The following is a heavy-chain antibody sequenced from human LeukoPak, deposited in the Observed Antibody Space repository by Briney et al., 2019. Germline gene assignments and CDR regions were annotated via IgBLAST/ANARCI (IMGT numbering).Heavy chain of an antibody. D-gene: IGHD2-15*01. CDR3: ATVRVAHANPHFSLDV. CDR2: RTRDGRT. V-gene: IGHV3-23*01. Sequence: HAWGSLRLSCLASGFSFSTYARVWVRQAPGKGREWVSARTRDGRTFYADSVQGRVTISRDNSKTTLYLQMSSLGAEDTADYFCATVRVAHANPHFSLDVWGTGTTVTVSS. J-gene: IGHJ6*04. CDR1: GFSFSTYA.